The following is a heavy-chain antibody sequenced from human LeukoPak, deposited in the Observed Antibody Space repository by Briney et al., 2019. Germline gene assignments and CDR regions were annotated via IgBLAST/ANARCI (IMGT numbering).Heavy chain of an antibody. CDR2: IKQEGSEK. CDR1: GLTFSAYW. CDR3: VGGIGWLPDY. Sequence: GGSLRLSCAPSGLTFSAYWGNWVRQAPGGGVEGVANIKQEGSEKNYVDSVKGPFTMSRDNAENSLYRQMSSLRVEDSAVDYCVGGIGWLPDYWGQGTLVTVSS. V-gene: IGHV3-7*01. J-gene: IGHJ4*02. D-gene: IGHD6-19*01.